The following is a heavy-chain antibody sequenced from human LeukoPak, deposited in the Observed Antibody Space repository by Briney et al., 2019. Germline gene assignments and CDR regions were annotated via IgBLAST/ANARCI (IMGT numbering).Heavy chain of an antibody. D-gene: IGHD3-10*01. CDR2: ISSYNGNT. Sequence: ASVKVSCKASGCTFTSYGISWVRQATGQGLEWMGWISSYNGNTNYAQKLQGRVTMTTDTSTSAAYMELRSLRSDDTAVYYCARHTLYGSGSYYVYYFDCWGQGTLVTVSS. J-gene: IGHJ4*02. CDR1: GCTFTSYG. V-gene: IGHV1-18*01. CDR3: ARHTLYGSGSYYVYYFDC.